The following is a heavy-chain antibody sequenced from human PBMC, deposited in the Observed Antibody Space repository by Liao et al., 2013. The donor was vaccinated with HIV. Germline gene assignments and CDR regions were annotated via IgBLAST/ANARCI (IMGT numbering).Heavy chain of an antibody. V-gene: IGHV4-39*07. CDR1: GGSISSSSYY. CDR2: IYYSGST. J-gene: IGHJ6*03. CDR3: ARSQTLRYFDWLLYDYYYYYMDV. D-gene: IGHD3-9*01. Sequence: QLQLQESGPGLVKPSETLSLTCTVSGGSISSSSYYWGWIRQPPGKGLEWIGSIYYSGSTYYNPSLKSRVTISVDTSKNQFSLKLSSVTAADTAVYYCARSQTLRYFDWLLYDYYYYYMDVWGKGTTVTVSS.